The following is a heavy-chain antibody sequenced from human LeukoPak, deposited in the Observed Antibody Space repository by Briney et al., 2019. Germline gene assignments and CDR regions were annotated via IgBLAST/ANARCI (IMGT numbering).Heavy chain of an antibody. V-gene: IGHV3-23*01. D-gene: IGHD5-12*01. CDR1: GFTFSSYA. J-gene: IGHJ4*02. Sequence: GGSLRLSCAASGFTFSSYAMSWVRQAPGKGLEWVSAISGSGGSTYYADSVKGRFTISRDNSKNTLYLQMNSLRAEDTAVYYCAEILGLDSGYEDVDYWGQGTLVTVSS. CDR2: ISGSGGST. CDR3: AEILGLDSGYEDVDY.